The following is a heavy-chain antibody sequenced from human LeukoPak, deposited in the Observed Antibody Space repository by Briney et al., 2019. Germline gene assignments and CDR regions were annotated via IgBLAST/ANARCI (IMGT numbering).Heavy chain of an antibody. Sequence: PGGALRLSCAASGFIFGDFTIHWVRQVPGKGLEWVSLINWDGGSTYYADSVKGRFTISRDNSKKSLYLEMDSLTTEDTAFYYCAKGDVDSPMNFYHWGQGTLVTVSS. J-gene: IGHJ4*02. CDR1: GFIFGDFT. CDR3: AKGDVDSPMNFYH. D-gene: IGHD5-12*01. CDR2: INWDGGST. V-gene: IGHV3-43*01.